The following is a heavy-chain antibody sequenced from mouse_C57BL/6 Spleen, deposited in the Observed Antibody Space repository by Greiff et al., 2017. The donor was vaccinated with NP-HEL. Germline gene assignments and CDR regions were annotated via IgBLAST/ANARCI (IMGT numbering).Heavy chain of an antibody. Sequence: VQLQESDAELVKPGASVKISCKVSGYTFTDHTLHWMKQRPEQGLEWIGYISPRDGSTKYNEKFKGKSTLTADKSSSTAYMQLNSLTSEDSAVYFCARRDGYYFDDWGQGTTLTVSS. CDR2: ISPRDGST. CDR3: ARRDGYYFDD. D-gene: IGHD3-3*01. CDR1: GYTFTDHT. V-gene: IGHV1-78*01. J-gene: IGHJ2*01.